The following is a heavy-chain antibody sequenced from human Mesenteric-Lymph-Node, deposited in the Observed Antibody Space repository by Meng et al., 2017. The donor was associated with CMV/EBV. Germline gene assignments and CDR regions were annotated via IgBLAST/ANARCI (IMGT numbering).Heavy chain of an antibody. V-gene: IGHV1-46*01. CDR3: ARDREGMVRGVINWFDP. CDR2: INPSGGST. D-gene: IGHD3-10*01. CDR1: YTVTNYY. J-gene: IGHJ5*02. Sequence: YTVTNYYMNWVRQAPGRGLEWMGIINPSGGSTSCGKKFQGRVTMTRDTSTSTVYMELSSLGSEDTAVYYCARDREGMVRGVINWFDPWGQGTLVTVSS.